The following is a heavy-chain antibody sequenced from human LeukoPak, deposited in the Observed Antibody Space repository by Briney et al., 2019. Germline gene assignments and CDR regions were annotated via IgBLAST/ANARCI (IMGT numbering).Heavy chain of an antibody. Sequence: PGGSLPLSCAASGFTFSSYWMHWVRQAPGKGLVWVSRINSDGRSTSYADSVKGRFTISRDNAKNTLYLQMNSLRAEDTAVYYCARGGYYYNWFDPWGQGTLVTVSS. D-gene: IGHD3-10*01. CDR1: GFTFSSYW. J-gene: IGHJ5*01. CDR2: INSDGRST. CDR3: ARGGYYYNWFDP. V-gene: IGHV3-74*01.